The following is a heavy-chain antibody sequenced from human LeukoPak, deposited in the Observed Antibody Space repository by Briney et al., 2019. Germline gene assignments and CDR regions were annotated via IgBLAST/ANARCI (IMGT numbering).Heavy chain of an antibody. CDR1: GFTFSSFW. J-gene: IGHJ4*02. Sequence: GGSLRLSCVASGFTFSSFWMSWVRQAPGKGLEWVADIKEDGSAKFYVDSVKGRFTISRDNAKNSLYLQMNNLRAEDTAVYYCVRETQSGVTDFDNWGQGTLVTVSS. V-gene: IGHV3-7*01. CDR2: IKEDGSAK. D-gene: IGHD2-8*01. CDR3: VRETQSGVTDFDN.